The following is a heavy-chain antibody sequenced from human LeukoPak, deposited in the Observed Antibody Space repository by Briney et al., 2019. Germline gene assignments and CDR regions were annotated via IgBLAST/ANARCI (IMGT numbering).Heavy chain of an antibody. CDR1: GYTFTSYD. J-gene: IGHJ4*02. D-gene: IGHD6-6*01. Sequence: ASVKVSCKASGYTFTSYDISWVRQAPGQGLEWMGWISTYNDNTHSAQKLQGRVAMTTDTSTSTVYMELKSLRSDDTAVYYCARIQSRIIAARPGNPAFDYWGRGTLVTVSS. CDR2: ISTYNDNT. CDR3: ARIQSRIIAARPGNPAFDY. V-gene: IGHV1-18*01.